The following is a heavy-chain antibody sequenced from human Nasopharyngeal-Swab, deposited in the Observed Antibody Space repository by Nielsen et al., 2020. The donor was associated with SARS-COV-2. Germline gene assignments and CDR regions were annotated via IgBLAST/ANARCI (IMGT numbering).Heavy chain of an antibody. V-gene: IGHV4-34*01. CDR3: ARGEGITGTTPGAFDI. J-gene: IGHJ3*02. D-gene: IGHD1-7*01. Sequence: WIRQPPGKGLEWIGEINHSGSTNYNPSLESRVTISVDTSKNQFSLKLSSVTAADTAVYYCARGEGITGTTPGAFDIWGQGTMVTVSS. CDR2: INHSGST.